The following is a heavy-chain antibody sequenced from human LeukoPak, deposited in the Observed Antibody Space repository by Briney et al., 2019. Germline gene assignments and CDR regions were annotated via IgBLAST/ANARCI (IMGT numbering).Heavy chain of an antibody. Sequence: ASVKVSCKASGYTFTGYYMHWVRQAPGQGLEWMGWINPNSGGTNYAQKFQGRVTMTRDTSISTAYMELSRLRSDDTAVYYCARALDYYGSGSYWALPDAFDIWGQGTMVTVSS. CDR1: GYTFTGYY. V-gene: IGHV1-2*02. D-gene: IGHD3-10*01. J-gene: IGHJ3*02. CDR2: INPNSGGT. CDR3: ARALDYYGSGSYWALPDAFDI.